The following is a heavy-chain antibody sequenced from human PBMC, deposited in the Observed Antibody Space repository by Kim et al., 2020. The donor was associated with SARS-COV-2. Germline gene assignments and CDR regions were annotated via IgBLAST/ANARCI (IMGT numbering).Heavy chain of an antibody. J-gene: IGHJ4*02. Sequence: GGSLRLSCAASGFTFSSYGMHWVRQAQGKGLEWVAVIWYDGSNKYYADSVKGRFTISRDNSKNTLYLQMNSRRAEDTAVYYCAKGTRYSRLLDYWGQGTLVTVSS. CDR1: GFTFSSYG. CDR2: IWYDGSNK. V-gene: IGHV3-33*06. D-gene: IGHD6-13*01. CDR3: AKGTRYSRLLDY.